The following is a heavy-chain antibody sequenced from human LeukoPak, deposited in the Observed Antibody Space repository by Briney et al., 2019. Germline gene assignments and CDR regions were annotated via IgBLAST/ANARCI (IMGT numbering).Heavy chain of an antibody. V-gene: IGHV3-74*01. CDR3: TRAYDSGTYSSFDY. CDR1: GFSFTSYW. Sequence: GGSLRLSCAASGFSFTSYWMHWVRQAPGKGLVWVSCINTDGSGTTYADSVKGRFTISRDSAKNTLYLQMNGLRAEDTAVYYCTRAYDSGTYSSFDYWGQGTLVTVTS. J-gene: IGHJ4*02. D-gene: IGHD3-10*01. CDR2: INTDGSGT.